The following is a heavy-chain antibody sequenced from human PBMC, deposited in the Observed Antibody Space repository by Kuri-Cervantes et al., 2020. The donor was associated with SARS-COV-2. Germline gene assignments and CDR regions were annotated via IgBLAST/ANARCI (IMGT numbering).Heavy chain of an antibody. CDR2: INHSGST. CDR3: ASGGKPRYGGYLSY. Sequence: ESLKISCVASGFTFSSYAMSWVRQPPGKGLEWIGEINHSGSTNYNPSLKSRVTISVDTSKNQFSLKLSSVTAADTAVYYCASGGKPRYGGYLSYWGQGTLVTVSS. J-gene: IGHJ4*02. CDR1: GFTFSSYA. V-gene: IGHV4-34*01. D-gene: IGHD5-12*01.